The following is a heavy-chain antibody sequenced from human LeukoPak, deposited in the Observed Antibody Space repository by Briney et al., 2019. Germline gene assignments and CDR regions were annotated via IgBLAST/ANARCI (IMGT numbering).Heavy chain of an antibody. V-gene: IGHV3-33*06. J-gene: IGHJ4*02. CDR2: IWYDGSNK. CDR1: GFTFSSYG. D-gene: IGHD2-2*01. CDR3: AKDLGIVVVPAAMDY. Sequence: PGGSLRLSCAASGFTFSSYGMHWVRQAPGKGLEWVAVIWYDGSNKYYADSVKGRFTISRDNSKNTLYLQMNSLRAEDTAVYYCAKDLGIVVVPAAMDYWGQGTLVTVSS.